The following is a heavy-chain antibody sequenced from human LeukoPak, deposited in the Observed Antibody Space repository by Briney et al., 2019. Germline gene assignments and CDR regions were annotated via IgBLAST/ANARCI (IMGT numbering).Heavy chain of an antibody. Sequence: PSETLSLTCAVSGGSITTTDFDWPWIRQPPGKGFEWIATISSSGKAYYYPSLMSRVTISVDTSKNQFSLDVTSVTAADTGLFYCARFKGGTGFDYWGRGILVIVS. D-gene: IGHD1-26*01. J-gene: IGHJ4*02. V-gene: IGHV4-39*01. CDR2: ISSSGKA. CDR3: ARFKGGTGFDY. CDR1: GGSITTTDFD.